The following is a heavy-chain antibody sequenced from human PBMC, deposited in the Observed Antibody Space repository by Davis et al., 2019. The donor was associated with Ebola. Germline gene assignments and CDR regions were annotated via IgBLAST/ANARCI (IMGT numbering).Heavy chain of an antibody. CDR2: INHSGST. J-gene: IGHJ3*02. CDR3: ARERTRARSMIVVVNSMDAFDI. V-gene: IGHV4-39*07. D-gene: IGHD3-22*01. CDR1: GGSVSSGSYY. Sequence: PSETLSLTCTVSGGSVSSGSYYWSWIRQPPGKGLEWIGEINHSGSTNYNPSLKSRVTISVDTSKNQFSLKLSSVTAADTAVYYCARERTRARSMIVVVNSMDAFDIWGQGTMVTVSS.